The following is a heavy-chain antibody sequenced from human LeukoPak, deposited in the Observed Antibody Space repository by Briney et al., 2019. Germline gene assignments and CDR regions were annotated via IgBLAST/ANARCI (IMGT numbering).Heavy chain of an antibody. D-gene: IGHD1-26*01. CDR3: AREYVHGSGSYFPYFDY. CDR2: INPNSGGT. Sequence: GASVKVSCKASGYTFTGYYMHWVRHAPGQGLEWMGWINPNSGGTNYAQKFQGRVTMTRDTSISTAYMELSRLRSDDTAVYYCAREYVHGSGSYFPYFDYWGQGTLVTVSS. V-gene: IGHV1-2*02. CDR1: GYTFTGYY. J-gene: IGHJ4*02.